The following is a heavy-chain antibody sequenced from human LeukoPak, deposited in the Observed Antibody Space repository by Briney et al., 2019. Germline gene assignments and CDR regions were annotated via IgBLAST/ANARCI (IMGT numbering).Heavy chain of an antibody. D-gene: IGHD3-22*01. J-gene: IGHJ1*01. CDR1: GFTFSSYA. V-gene: IGHV3-53*01. Sequence: GGSLRLSCAASGFTFSSYAMSWVRQAPGKGLEWVSVIYSGGDTYYADSVKGRFTVSRDNSKNTVYLQMNSLRAEDTAVYYCARGAEGMIVPGDWGQGTVVTVSS. CDR3: ARGAEGMIVPGD. CDR2: IYSGGDT.